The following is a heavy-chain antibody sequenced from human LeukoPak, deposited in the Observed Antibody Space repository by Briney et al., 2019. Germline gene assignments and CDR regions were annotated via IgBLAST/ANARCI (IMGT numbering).Heavy chain of an antibody. CDR3: ATEYCTNGVCYFLREAFDI. D-gene: IGHD2-8*01. V-gene: IGHV3-20*04. CDR1: GFTFDDYG. J-gene: IGHJ3*02. Sequence: GGSLRLSCAASGFTFDDYGMSWVRQVPGKGLVWVSGISSNGVSTGYADSVKGRVTISRDNAKNSLYLQMNNLRAEDTALYYCATEYCTNGVCYFLREAFDIWGQGTMVTVSS. CDR2: ISSNGVST.